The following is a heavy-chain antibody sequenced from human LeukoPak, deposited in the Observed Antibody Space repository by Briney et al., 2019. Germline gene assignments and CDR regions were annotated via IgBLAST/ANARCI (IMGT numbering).Heavy chain of an antibody. CDR2: IIPIFGTA. V-gene: IGHV1-69*13. Sequence: SVKVSCKASGGTFSSYAISWVRQAPGQGLEWMGGIIPIFGTANYAQKFQGRVTITADESTSTAYMELSSLRSEDTAVYYCAQGHPERSDAFDIWGQGTMVTVSS. CDR1: GGTFSSYA. D-gene: IGHD1-1*01. CDR3: AQGHPERSDAFDI. J-gene: IGHJ3*02.